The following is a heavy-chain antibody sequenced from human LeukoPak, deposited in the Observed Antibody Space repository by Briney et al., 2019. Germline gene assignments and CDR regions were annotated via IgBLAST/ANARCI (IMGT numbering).Heavy chain of an antibody. Sequence: PGGSLRLSCAASGFNFRTYGMHWVRQTPGKGLEWVAFIRYDGGIKYYADSVKGRFTISRDNSKNTLYLQMNSLRAEDTAVYYCAKVLSSSWGYFDYWGQGTLVTVSS. CDR3: AKVLSSSWGYFDY. CDR2: IRYDGGIK. D-gene: IGHD6-13*01. CDR1: GFNFRTYG. J-gene: IGHJ4*02. V-gene: IGHV3-30*02.